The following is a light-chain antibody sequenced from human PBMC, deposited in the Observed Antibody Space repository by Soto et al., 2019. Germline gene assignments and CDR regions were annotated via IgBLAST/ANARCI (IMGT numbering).Light chain of an antibody. V-gene: IGLV1-51*01. CDR3: GTCDSSLSAWV. CDR2: DDN. Sequence: QAVVTQAPSVSAAPGQKVTISCSGSSSNIGNNYVSWYQQLPGTAPKLLIYDDNKRPSGIPDRFSGSKSGTSATLGITGLQTGDEADYYCGTCDSSLSAWVFGGGTQLTVL. J-gene: IGLJ3*02. CDR1: SSNIGNNY.